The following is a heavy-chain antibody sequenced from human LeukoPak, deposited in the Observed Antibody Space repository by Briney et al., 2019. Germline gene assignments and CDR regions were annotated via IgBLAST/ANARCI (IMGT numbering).Heavy chain of an antibody. CDR3: AKGFNVVVTAMDY. CDR1: GFTFSSYA. D-gene: IGHD2-21*02. J-gene: IGHJ4*02. Sequence: GASLRLSCAASGFTFSSYAMSWVRRAPGKGLEWVSAISGSGGSTYYADSVKGRFTISRDNSKNTLYLQMNSLRAEDTAVYYCAKGFNVVVTAMDYWGQGTLVTVSS. CDR2: ISGSGGST. V-gene: IGHV3-23*01.